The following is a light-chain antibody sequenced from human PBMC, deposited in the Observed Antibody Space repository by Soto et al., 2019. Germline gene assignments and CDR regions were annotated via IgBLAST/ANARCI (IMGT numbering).Light chain of an antibody. CDR3: GAWDSSLSAGV. J-gene: IGLJ2*01. CDR2: DNN. V-gene: IGLV1-51*01. CDR1: NSNIGNNY. Sequence: QSVLTQPPSVSAAPGQKVTISCSGSNSNIGNNYVSWYQQFPQTAPKLLIYDNNERPSGIPDRFSGSKSGTSATLGITGLQTGDEADYYCGAWDSSLSAGVFGGGTKLTVL.